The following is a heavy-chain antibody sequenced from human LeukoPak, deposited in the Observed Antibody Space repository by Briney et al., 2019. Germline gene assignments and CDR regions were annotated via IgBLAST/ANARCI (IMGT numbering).Heavy chain of an antibody. CDR2: ISSSSSYI. CDR3: AREPTYDYIWGSYRPNWFDP. V-gene: IGHV3-21*01. J-gene: IGHJ5*02. D-gene: IGHD3-16*02. CDR1: GFTFSSYS. Sequence: PGGSLRLSCAASGFTFSSYSMNWVRQAPGKGLEWVSSISSSSSYIYYADSVKGRFTISRDNAKNSLYLQMNSLRAEDTDVYYCAREPTYDYIWGSYRPNWFDPWGQGTLVTVSS.